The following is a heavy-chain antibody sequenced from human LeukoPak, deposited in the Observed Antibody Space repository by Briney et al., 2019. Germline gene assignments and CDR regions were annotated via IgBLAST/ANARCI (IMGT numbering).Heavy chain of an antibody. D-gene: IGHD3-10*01. J-gene: IGHJ3*02. CDR3: ARGRSITLLRGVAMSDGFDI. V-gene: IGHV3-74*01. CDR1: GFTFRSYW. Sequence: GSLRLSCAASGFTFRSYWMHWVRQAPGKGLVWVSRINRDGSSTNYADSVKGRFTISRDNAKNLLFLQMNGLRAEDTALYYCARGRSITLLRGVAMSDGFDIWGQGAMVAVSS. CDR2: INRDGSST.